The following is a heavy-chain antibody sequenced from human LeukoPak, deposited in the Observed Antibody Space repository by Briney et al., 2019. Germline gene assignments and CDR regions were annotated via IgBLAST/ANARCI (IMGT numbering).Heavy chain of an antibody. CDR2: IRYDGSNK. J-gene: IGHJ4*02. Sequence: GGSLRLSCAASGFTFSSYGMHWVRQAPGKGLEWVAFIRYDGSNKCYADSVKGRFTISRDNSKNTLYLQMNSLRAEDTAVYYCASIVVVAADAKNDYWGQGTLVTVSS. V-gene: IGHV3-30*02. D-gene: IGHD2-15*01. CDR1: GFTFSSYG. CDR3: ASIVVVAADAKNDY.